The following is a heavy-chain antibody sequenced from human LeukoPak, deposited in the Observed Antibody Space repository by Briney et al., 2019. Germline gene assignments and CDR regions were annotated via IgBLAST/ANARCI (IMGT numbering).Heavy chain of an antibody. D-gene: IGHD1-26*01. J-gene: IGHJ4*02. Sequence: PSETLSLTCAVYGGSFNGYYWSWIRQPPGKGLEWIGEINHSGSTNYNPSLKSRVTISVDTSKNQFSLKLSSVTAADTAVYYCARGRRRVGAIQFDYWGQGTLVTVSS. V-gene: IGHV4-34*01. CDR1: GGSFNGYY. CDR2: INHSGST. CDR3: ARGRRRVGAIQFDY.